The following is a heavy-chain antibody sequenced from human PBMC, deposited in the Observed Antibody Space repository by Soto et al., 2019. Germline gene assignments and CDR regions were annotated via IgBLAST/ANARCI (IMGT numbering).Heavy chain of an antibody. D-gene: IGHD3-10*01. CDR3: ASNPTI. V-gene: IGHV3-53*04. Sequence: GGSLRLSCAASGFAVSSNYMSWVRQAPGKGLEWVSVIYSGGSTYYADSVKGRFTISRHNSQNTLYLQMNSLRAEDTAVYYCASNPTIWGQGTLVTVSS. J-gene: IGHJ4*02. CDR1: GFAVSSNY. CDR2: IYSGGST.